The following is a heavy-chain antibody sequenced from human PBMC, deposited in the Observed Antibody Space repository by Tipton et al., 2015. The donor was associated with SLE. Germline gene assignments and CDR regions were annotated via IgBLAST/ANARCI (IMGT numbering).Heavy chain of an antibody. CDR2: MFYIGNS. CDR3: AAYNSGSHAFHI. D-gene: IGHD6-19*01. Sequence: TLSLTCSVSGGSLTDFYWSWLRKPPGKGLQWIGFMFYIGNSEYNPSLKSRVAISIDTSRSQFSLNLTSVTAADTAVYYCAAYNSGSHAFHIWGQGTMVTVSS. V-gene: IGHV4-59*01. CDR1: GGSLTDFY. J-gene: IGHJ3*02.